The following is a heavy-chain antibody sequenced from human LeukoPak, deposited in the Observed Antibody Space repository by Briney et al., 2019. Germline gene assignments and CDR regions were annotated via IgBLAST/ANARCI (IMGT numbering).Heavy chain of an antibody. J-gene: IGHJ5*02. CDR2: IRYDGSNK. D-gene: IGHD3-10*01. Sequence: GGSLRLSCAASGFTFSSYGMHWVRQAPGKGLEWVAFIRYDGSNKYYADSVKGRFTISRDNSKNTLYLQMNSLRAEDTAVYYCARKNYGSGGGGDWFDPWGQGTLVTVSS. V-gene: IGHV3-30*02. CDR1: GFTFSSYG. CDR3: ARKNYGSGGGGDWFDP.